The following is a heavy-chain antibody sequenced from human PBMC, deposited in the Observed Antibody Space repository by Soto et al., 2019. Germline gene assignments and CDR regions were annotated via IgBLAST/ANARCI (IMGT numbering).Heavy chain of an antibody. CDR1: GDSINSSNW. J-gene: IGHJ4*02. CDR3: ARSKRPTVLVEY. D-gene: IGHD2-8*02. Sequence: QVQLQESGPGLVKPSGTLSLTCAVSGDSINSSNWWSWVRQPPGKGLEWIGEIYHSGTINYNPSLKSRISISLDKSKNQFSLKLNSVTAADTAVYFCARSKRPTVLVEYWGQGDLVTVSS. CDR2: IYHSGTI. V-gene: IGHV4-4*02.